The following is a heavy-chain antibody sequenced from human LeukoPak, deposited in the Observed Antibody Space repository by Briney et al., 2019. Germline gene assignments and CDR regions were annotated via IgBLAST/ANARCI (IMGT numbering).Heavy chain of an antibody. V-gene: IGHV4-39*01. CDR3: ARHLALGPYDY. J-gene: IGHJ4*02. Sequence: SETLSLTRSVSGGSIGSGTHYWGWIRQPPGKGLEWIGSIYYSGSTYYTPSLKSRVTISVDTSKNQFSLKVGSVTAADTAVYYCARHLALGPYDYWGQGTLVTVSS. CDR2: IYYSGST. CDR1: GGSIGSGTHY.